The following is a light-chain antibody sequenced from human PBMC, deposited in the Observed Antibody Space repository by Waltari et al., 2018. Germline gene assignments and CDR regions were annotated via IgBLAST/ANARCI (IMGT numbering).Light chain of an antibody. CDR2: AAS. J-gene: IGKJ4*01. Sequence: AIRMTQSPSSFSASTGDRVTITCRASQGISSYLAWYQQKPGKAPKVLIYAASTLQSGVPSRFSGSGSGTDFTLTISCLQSGDFAIYYCQQYYSYPLTFGGGTRVEIK. V-gene: IGKV1-8*01. CDR3: QQYYSYPLT. CDR1: QGISSY.